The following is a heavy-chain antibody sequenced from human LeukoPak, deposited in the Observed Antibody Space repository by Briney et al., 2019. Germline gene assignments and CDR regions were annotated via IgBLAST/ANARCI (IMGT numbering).Heavy chain of an antibody. CDR1: GGSISSCSYY. Sequence: SQTLSLTCTVSGGSISSCSYYWSWIRQPAGKGLEWIGRIYTSGSTNYNPSLKSRVTMSVGRSKNQFPLKLSSVTPGDTAVYYCAGAVGSSESNWFDPWGQGALVSVSS. CDR2: IYTSGST. CDR3: AGAVGSSESNWFDP. J-gene: IGHJ5*02. V-gene: IGHV4-61*02. D-gene: IGHD1-26*01.